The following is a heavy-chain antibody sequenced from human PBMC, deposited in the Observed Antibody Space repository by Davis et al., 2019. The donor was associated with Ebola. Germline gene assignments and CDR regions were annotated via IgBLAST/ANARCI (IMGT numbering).Heavy chain of an antibody. CDR2: INHSGST. CDR1: GGSLSGYY. V-gene: IGHV4-34*01. D-gene: IGHD4-17*01. Sequence: PSETLSLTCAVYGGSLSGYYWSWIRQPPGKGLEWIGEINHSGSTNYNPSLRSRVTMSLDTSRNQFSLRLTSLTAADTALYYCARASVMTAVTTFDSWGQGTLVTVSS. J-gene: IGHJ4*02. CDR3: ARASVMTAVTTFDS.